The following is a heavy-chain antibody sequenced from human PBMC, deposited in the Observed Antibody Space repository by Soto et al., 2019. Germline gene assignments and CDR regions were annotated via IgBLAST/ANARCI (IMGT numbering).Heavy chain of an antibody. D-gene: IGHD3-22*01. V-gene: IGHV1-69*13. J-gene: IGHJ4*02. Sequence: SVKVSCKASGGTFSSYAISWVRQAPGQGLEWMGGIIPIFGTANYAQKFQGRVTITADESTSTAYMELSSLRSEDTAVYYCARDGNGYDSSGYYYFDYWGQGTLVTVSS. CDR1: GGTFSSYA. CDR2: IIPIFGTA. CDR3: ARDGNGYDSSGYYYFDY.